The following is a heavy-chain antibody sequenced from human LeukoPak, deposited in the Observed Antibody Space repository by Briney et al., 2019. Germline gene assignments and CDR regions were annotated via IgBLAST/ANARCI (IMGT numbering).Heavy chain of an antibody. D-gene: IGHD4-17*01. Sequence: PSETMSLTCSVSGGSISSGGYYWSWIRQHPGKGLEWIGYIYYSGSTYYNPSLKSRVTISVDTSKNQFSLKLSSVTAADTAVYYCARDAGSGDYTWWGQGTLVTVSS. J-gene: IGHJ4*02. CDR2: IYYSGST. CDR3: ARDAGSGDYTW. V-gene: IGHV4-31*03. CDR1: GGSISSGGYY.